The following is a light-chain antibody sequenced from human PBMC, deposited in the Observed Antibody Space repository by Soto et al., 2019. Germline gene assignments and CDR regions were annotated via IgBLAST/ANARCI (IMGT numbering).Light chain of an antibody. CDR3: GSYAGGSRV. Sequence: QSVLTQPASVSGSPGQPLTISCTGTSRDVGAYKLVSWYQQHPGKAPKLIIYEVGERPSGASNRFSGSKSGNTESLTISGLQAEDEAYYYCGSYAGGSRVFGTGTKVTVL. V-gene: IGLV2-23*02. J-gene: IGLJ1*01. CDR2: EVG. CDR1: SRDVGAYKL.